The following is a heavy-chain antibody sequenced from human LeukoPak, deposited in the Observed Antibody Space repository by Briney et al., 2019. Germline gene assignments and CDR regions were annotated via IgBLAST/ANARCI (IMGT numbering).Heavy chain of an antibody. J-gene: IGHJ4*02. CDR2: IYYSGSI. V-gene: IGHV4-59*08. Sequence: SETLSLTCTVSGGSFSSYYWSWIRQPPGKGLEWIGYIYYSGSINYNPSLKSRVTISVDTSKNQFSLKLRSVTAADTAVYYCAMYSGSYSGFDYWGQGTLVTVSS. D-gene: IGHD1-26*01. CDR3: AMYSGSYSGFDY. CDR1: GGSFSSYY.